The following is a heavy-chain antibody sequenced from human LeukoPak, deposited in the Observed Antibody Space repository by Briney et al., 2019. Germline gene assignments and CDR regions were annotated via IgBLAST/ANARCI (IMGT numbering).Heavy chain of an antibody. D-gene: IGHD1-26*01. Sequence: GESLKISCKASGYSFTNYWIGWVRQMPGKGLEWMGIIYPDDSDTTYSPSFQGQVTISADKSISTAYLQWSSLKASDTAMYYCARRERGTGSQNYLGYWGQGTLVTVSS. J-gene: IGHJ4*02. CDR3: ARRERGTGSQNYLGY. V-gene: IGHV5-51*01. CDR1: GYSFTNYW. CDR2: IYPDDSDT.